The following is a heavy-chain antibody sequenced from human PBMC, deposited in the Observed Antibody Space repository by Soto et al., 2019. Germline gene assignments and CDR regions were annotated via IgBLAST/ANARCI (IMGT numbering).Heavy chain of an antibody. V-gene: IGHV2-5*02. Sequence: QITLKESGPTLVKPTQTLTLTCSTSGFSLIDSGVAVGWIRQPPVKALDWLALVYWDDDKRYSPSLRTRLTITRDTSKNQVVLTMTNIDPVDTATYYCVHTYADHAGYYFDFWGQGTLVTVSS. CDR2: VYWDDDK. J-gene: IGHJ4*02. CDR1: GFSLIDSGVA. CDR3: VHTYADHAGYYFDF.